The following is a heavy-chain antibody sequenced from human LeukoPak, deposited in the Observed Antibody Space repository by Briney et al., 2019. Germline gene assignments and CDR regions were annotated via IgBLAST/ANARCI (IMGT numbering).Heavy chain of an antibody. D-gene: IGHD1-14*01. Sequence: SETLSLTCTVAGASISSTNYYWVWIRQAPGKGLDGLGSLYYNGKTYYNPSLKSRLTISDAMSKNQFSLRLSSVTAADTAVYYCARDSSGSQVWFPLDSWGQGFLVTVSS. V-gene: IGHV4-39*07. CDR3: ARDSSGSQVWFPLDS. J-gene: IGHJ4*02. CDR1: GASISSTNYY. CDR2: LYYNGKT.